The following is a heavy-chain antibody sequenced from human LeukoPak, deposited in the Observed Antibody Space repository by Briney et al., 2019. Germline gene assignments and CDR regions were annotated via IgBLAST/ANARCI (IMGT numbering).Heavy chain of an antibody. CDR2: IRSKGNSYAT. V-gene: IGHV3-73*01. J-gene: IGHJ5*02. CDR3: GSYYVGEYWFDP. Sequence: PGGSLRLSCAASGFSFSASAMHWVRQASGKGLEWVGRIRSKGNSYATEYGASVKGRFTISRDNSKNTLYLQMNSLRAEDTAVYYCGSYYVGEYWFDPWGQGTLVTVSS. D-gene: IGHD1-26*01. CDR1: GFSFSASA.